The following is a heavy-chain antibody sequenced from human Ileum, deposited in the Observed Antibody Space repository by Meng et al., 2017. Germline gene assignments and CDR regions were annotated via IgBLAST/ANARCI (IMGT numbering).Heavy chain of an antibody. Sequence: LLLQDPRPGQAIPSEPLSLPCSFSYGSISSSYYWGWIRQPPGKGLEWIASIYYSGSTYYNPSLKSRVTISVDTSKNQFSLKVISVTAADTAVYYCARDGTTAVPGVWFDPWGQGTLVTVSS. CDR1: YGSISSSYY. J-gene: IGHJ5*02. V-gene: IGHV4-39*07. CDR2: IYYSGST. CDR3: ARDGTTAVPGVWFDP. D-gene: IGHD6-19*01.